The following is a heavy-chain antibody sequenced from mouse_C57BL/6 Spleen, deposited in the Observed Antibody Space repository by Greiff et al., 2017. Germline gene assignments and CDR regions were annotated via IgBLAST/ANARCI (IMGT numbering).Heavy chain of an antibody. V-gene: IGHV1-55*01. CDR2: IYPGSGST. J-gene: IGHJ3*01. CDR3: ARRGEPFYYYGSSYEGFAY. Sequence: VQLQQPGAELVKPGASVKMSCKASGYTFTSYWITWVKQRPGQGLEWIGDIYPGSGSTNYNEKFKSKATLTVDTSSSTAYMQLSSLTSEDSAVYYCARRGEPFYYYGSSYEGFAYWGKGTLVTVSA. D-gene: IGHD1-1*01. CDR1: GYTFTSYW.